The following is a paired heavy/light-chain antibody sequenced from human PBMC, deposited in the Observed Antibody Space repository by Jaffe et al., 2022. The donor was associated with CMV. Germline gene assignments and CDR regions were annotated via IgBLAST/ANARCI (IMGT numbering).Light chain of an antibody. CDR1: QSISDY. CDR2: GAS. J-gene: IGKJ5*01. Sequence: DIQMTQSPSSLSASVGDRVTITCRASQSISDYLNWYQQKSGKAPNLLIYGASSLQSGVPSRFSGSGSGTDFTLTISSLQPEDFATYYCQQTHSTPVTFGQGTRLEIK. CDR3: QQTHSTPVT. V-gene: IGKV1-39*01.
Heavy chain of an antibody. CDR3: VRVMDSSGSPWVWPPKRYYYMDV. V-gene: IGHV3-7*03. J-gene: IGHJ6*03. Sequence: EVQLVESGGGLVQPGGSLRLSCAASGFTFSRYWMTWVRQAPGKGLEWVANIKEDGSEQNYVDSVKGRFTISRDNAGNSLYLQMNSLSAEDTAVFYCVRVMDSSGSPWVWPPKRYYYMDVWGKGTTVTVSS. D-gene: IGHD1-26*01. CDR1: GFTFSRYW. CDR2: IKEDGSEQ.